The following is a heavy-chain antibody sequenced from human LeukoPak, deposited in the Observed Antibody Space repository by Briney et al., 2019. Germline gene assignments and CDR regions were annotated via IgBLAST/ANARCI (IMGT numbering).Heavy chain of an antibody. V-gene: IGHV3-33*01. D-gene: IGHD6-6*01. CDR1: GFTFSSYG. CDR3: ARDLYSSSPGEVDY. J-gene: IGHJ4*02. CDR2: IWYDGSNK. Sequence: PGGSLRLSCAASGFTFSSYGMHWVRQAPGKGLEWVAVIWYDGSNKYYADSVKGRFTISIDNAKNTLYLQMNSLRAEDTAVYYCARDLYSSSPGEVDYWGQGTLVTVSS.